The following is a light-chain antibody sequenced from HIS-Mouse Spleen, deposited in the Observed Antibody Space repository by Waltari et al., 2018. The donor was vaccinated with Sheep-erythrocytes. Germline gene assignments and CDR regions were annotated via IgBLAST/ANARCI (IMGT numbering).Light chain of an antibody. CDR1: SGHISYA. V-gene: IGLV4-69*01. CDR3: QTWGTGIRV. Sequence: QLVLTQSPSASASLGASVKLTCTLSSGHISYAIAWHQQQPAKGPRYLMKLNSDGSHSKGDGIPDRFSGSSSGAERYLTISSLQSEDEADYYCQTWGTGIRVFGGGTKLTVL. J-gene: IGLJ3*02. CDR2: LNSDGSH.